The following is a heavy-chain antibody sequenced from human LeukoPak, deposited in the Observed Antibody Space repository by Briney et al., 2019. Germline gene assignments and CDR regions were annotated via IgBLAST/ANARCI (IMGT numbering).Heavy chain of an antibody. CDR3: ARVFAVPYFDY. CDR2: IYHTGNT. Sequence: SETLSLTCAVYGGSFSGYYWSWIRQPPGKGLEWIGSIYHTGNTFYNPSLQSRVTMSVDTSKNQFSLKLKSVTAADTAVYYCARVFAVPYFDYWGQGTLVTVSS. CDR1: GGSFSGYY. D-gene: IGHD6-19*01. V-gene: IGHV4-34*01. J-gene: IGHJ4*02.